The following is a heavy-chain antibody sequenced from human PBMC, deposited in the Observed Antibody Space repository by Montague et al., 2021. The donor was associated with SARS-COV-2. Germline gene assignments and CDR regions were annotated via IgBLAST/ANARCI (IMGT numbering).Heavy chain of an antibody. CDR1: GYSFSNYW. CDR3: ARGGRDGYDFGALDI. Sequence: QSGAEVKKPGESLKISCKGSGYSFSNYWIGWVHQMPGKGLEWMAMIYPDDSDIIYSPSFQGQVTISGDKSINTAYLQWSSLKVSDTAMYYCARGGRDGYDFGALDIWGQGTMATVS. J-gene: IGHJ3*02. D-gene: IGHD5-24*01. CDR2: IYPDDSDI. V-gene: IGHV5-51*07.